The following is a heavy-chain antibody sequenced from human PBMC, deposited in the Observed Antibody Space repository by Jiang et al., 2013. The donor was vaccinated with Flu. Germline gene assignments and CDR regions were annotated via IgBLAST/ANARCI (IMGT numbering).Heavy chain of an antibody. J-gene: IGHJ3*02. CDR1: GYNFTTYW. Sequence: GAEVKKPGDSLTISCNISGYNFTTYWISWVRQMPGKGLEWMGRIDPSDSFTGYNPSFRGHVDMSVDKSISTAYLKWTSLRASDTAIYYCARHVLVGANDAFDIWGQGTMVTVSS. D-gene: IGHD1-26*01. V-gene: IGHV5-10-1*01. CDR3: ARHVLVGANDAFDI. CDR2: IDPSDSFT.